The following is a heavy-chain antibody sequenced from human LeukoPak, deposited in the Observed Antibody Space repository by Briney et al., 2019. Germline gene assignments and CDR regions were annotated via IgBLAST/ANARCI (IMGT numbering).Heavy chain of an antibody. Sequence: GRSLRLSCAASGFTFGSYAMHWVRQAPGKGLEWVAVISYDGSNKYYADSVKGRFTISRDNSKNTLYLQMNSLRAEDTAVYYCARESYTGEFDYWGQGTLVTVSS. CDR3: ARESYTGEFDY. CDR2: ISYDGSNK. CDR1: GFTFGSYA. D-gene: IGHD1-26*01. J-gene: IGHJ4*02. V-gene: IGHV3-30-3*01.